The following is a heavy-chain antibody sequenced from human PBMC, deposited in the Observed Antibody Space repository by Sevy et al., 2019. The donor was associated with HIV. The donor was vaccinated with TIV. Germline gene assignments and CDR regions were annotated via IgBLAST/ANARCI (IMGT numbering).Heavy chain of an antibody. V-gene: IGHV3-72*01. CDR2: IRNKADSYTT. D-gene: IGHD6-13*01. CDR3: ATHAGIAVAGRVFDY. CDR1: GFTFSDHY. J-gene: IGHJ4*02. Sequence: GESLKISCAASGFTFSDHYMEWVRQAPGKGLEWVGRIRNKADSYTTECAAYVKGRFTISRDDSKNSLYLLMKSLKTEDTAVYYCATHAGIAVAGRVFDYWGQGTLVTVSS.